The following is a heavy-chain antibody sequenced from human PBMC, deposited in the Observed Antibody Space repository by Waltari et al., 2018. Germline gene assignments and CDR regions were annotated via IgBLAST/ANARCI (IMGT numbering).Heavy chain of an antibody. Sequence: EVQLVESGGGLIQPGGSLRLSCAASGFALTSAYMNWVGQAPGKGPEWVSVIFADVTTYYSHAVEGRFTTSRDTSSNTLYLQMDSLRAEDTAVYYCARGGYRSYWGQGTRVAVSS. CDR2: IFADVTT. CDR3: ARGGYRSY. J-gene: IGHJ4*02. V-gene: IGHV3-53*01. D-gene: IGHD2-15*01. CDR1: GFALTSAY.